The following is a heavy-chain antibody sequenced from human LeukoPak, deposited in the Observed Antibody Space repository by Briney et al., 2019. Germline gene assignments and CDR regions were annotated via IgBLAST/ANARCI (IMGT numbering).Heavy chain of an antibody. J-gene: IGHJ3*02. CDR3: GRGGNCRGSTCFRVHAFDI. CDR2: ISPSGDTI. Sequence: GGSLRLCCTTSGFTLSNNEMNWVRQAPGKGLEWISYISPSGDTIYTDSVKGQFTISRDNAKNSVYLQMNSLRAEDTAVYYCGRGGNCRGSTCFRVHAFDIWGQGTSVTVSS. D-gene: IGHD2-15*01. CDR1: GFTLSNNE. V-gene: IGHV3-48*03.